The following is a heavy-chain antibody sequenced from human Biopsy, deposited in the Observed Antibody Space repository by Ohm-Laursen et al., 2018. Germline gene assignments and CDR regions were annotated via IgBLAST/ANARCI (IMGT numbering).Heavy chain of an antibody. CDR1: GGDINNYY. CDR2: IYPGGST. Sequence: SETLSLTCNVSGGDINNYYWSWIRQPAGKGLGWIGRIYPGGSTNYNPSLKSRVTMSVDTSKKQLSLRLRSVTAADTAMYYCASVVLGPTNDAFDLWGQGTMVVVSS. D-gene: IGHD3-22*01. CDR3: ASVVLGPTNDAFDL. J-gene: IGHJ3*01. V-gene: IGHV4-4*07.